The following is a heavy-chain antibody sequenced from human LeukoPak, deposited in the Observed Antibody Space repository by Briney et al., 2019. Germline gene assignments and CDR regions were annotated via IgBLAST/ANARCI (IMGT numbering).Heavy chain of an antibody. J-gene: IGHJ4*02. Sequence: SVKVSCKASGGTFSSYAISWVRQAPGQGLEWMGGIIPIFGTANYAQKFQGRVTITADESTSTAYMELSSLRSVDTAVYYCATVHLSEEYYDFWSGYSYWGQGTLVTVSS. V-gene: IGHV1-69*13. CDR1: GGTFSSYA. D-gene: IGHD3-3*01. CDR2: IIPIFGTA. CDR3: ATVHLSEEYYDFWSGYSY.